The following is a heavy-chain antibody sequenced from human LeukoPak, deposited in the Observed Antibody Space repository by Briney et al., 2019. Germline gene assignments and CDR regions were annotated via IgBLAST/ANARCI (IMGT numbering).Heavy chain of an antibody. Sequence: PSETLSLTCTVSGYSISSGYYWGWSRQPPGKGLGWSGSIYHSGSTYYNPSLKSRVTISVDTSKNQFSLKMSSVPAADTAVYYCARALYELEWFDPWGQGTLVTVSS. CDR2: IYHSGST. J-gene: IGHJ5*02. V-gene: IGHV4-38-2*02. D-gene: IGHD1-1*01. CDR3: ARALYELEWFDP. CDR1: GYSISSGYY.